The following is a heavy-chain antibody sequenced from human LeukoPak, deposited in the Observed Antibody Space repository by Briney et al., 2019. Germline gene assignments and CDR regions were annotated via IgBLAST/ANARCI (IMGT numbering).Heavy chain of an antibody. CDR3: AKVRGYYYDSSGYYPLPTYYFDY. V-gene: IGHV3-23*01. CDR1: GFNSGSYY. CDR2: ISDSGGSI. Sequence: PGGSLRLSCAASGFNSGSYYMTWVRQAPGKGLEWVSVISDSGGSIYYADSVKGRFTVSRDNSRNTLYLQMNSLRAEDTAVYYCAKVRGYYYDSSGYYPLPTYYFDYWGQGTLVTVSS. J-gene: IGHJ4*02. D-gene: IGHD3-22*01.